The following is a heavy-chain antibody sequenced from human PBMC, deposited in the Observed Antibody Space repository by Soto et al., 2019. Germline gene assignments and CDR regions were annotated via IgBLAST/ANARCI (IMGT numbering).Heavy chain of an antibody. CDR3: AKDMGLYYYGMDV. D-gene: IGHD3-10*01. CDR1: GFTFSSYG. J-gene: IGHJ6*02. CDR2: ISYDGSNK. Sequence: HPGGSLRLSCAASGFTFSSYGMHWVRQAPGKGLEWVAVISYDGSNKYYADSVKGRFTISRDNSKNTLYLQMNSLRAEDTAVYYCAKDMGLYYYGMDVWGQGTTVTVSS. V-gene: IGHV3-30*18.